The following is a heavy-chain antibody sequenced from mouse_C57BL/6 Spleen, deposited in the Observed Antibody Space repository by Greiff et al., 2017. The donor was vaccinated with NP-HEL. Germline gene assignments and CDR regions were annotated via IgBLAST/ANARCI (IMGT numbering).Heavy chain of an antibody. CDR1: GYTFTSYD. CDR3: ARSRDPAWFAY. D-gene: IGHD3-3*01. V-gene: IGHV1-85*01. CDR2: IYPRDGST. Sequence: QVQLKESGPELVKPGASVKLSCKASGYTFTSYDINWVKQRPGQGLEWIGWIYPRDGSTKYNEKFKGKATLTVDTSSSTAYMELHSLTSEDSAVYFCARSRDPAWFAYWGQGTLVTVSA. J-gene: IGHJ3*01.